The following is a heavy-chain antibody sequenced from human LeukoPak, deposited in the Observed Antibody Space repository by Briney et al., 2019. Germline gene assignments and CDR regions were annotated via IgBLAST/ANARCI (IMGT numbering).Heavy chain of an antibody. Sequence: PSETLSLTCAVYGGSFSGYYWSWIRQPPGKGLEWSGEINHSGSTNYNTSHKGRVTISVYTSKNQFSLKLSSLTAADTAVYYCARGAGSWMVRGPTRGYYYYMDVWGKGTTVTVSS. D-gene: IGHD3-10*01. CDR3: ARGAGSWMVRGPTRGYYYYMDV. CDR2: INHSGST. J-gene: IGHJ6*03. V-gene: IGHV4-34*01. CDR1: GGSFSGYY.